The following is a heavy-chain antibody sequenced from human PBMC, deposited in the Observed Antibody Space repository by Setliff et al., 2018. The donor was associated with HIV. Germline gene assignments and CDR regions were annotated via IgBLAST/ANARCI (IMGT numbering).Heavy chain of an antibody. Sequence: GGSLRLSCATSGFAFSDYDFHWVRQVTGEGLEWVSAIGTGGDTYYADSVKGRFTISRENAKNSLYLQMNNVRAGDTAVYYCARDQVAVDSVARWRKEYFMDVWGKGTTVTVSS. V-gene: IGHV3-13*01. CDR3: ARDQVAVDSVARWRKEYFMDV. CDR1: GFAFSDYD. D-gene: IGHD5-12*01. CDR2: IGTGGDT. J-gene: IGHJ6*03.